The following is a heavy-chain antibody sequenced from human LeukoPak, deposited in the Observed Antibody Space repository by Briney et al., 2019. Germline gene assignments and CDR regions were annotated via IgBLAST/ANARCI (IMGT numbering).Heavy chain of an antibody. J-gene: IGHJ1*01. CDR1: GYTFINYY. CDR2: INPSGGST. CDR3: ARGGPGIAAAGTLEYFQH. V-gene: IGHV1-46*01. Sequence: ASVKVSCKASGYTFINYYMHWVRQAPGQGLEWMGIINPSGGSTSYAQKFQGRVTMTRDTSTSTVYMELSSLRSEDTAVYYCARGGPGIAAAGTLEYFQHWGQGTLVTVSS. D-gene: IGHD6-13*01.